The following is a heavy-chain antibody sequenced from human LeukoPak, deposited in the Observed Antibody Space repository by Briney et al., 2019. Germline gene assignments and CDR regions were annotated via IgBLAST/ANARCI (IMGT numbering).Heavy chain of an antibody. CDR3: ARDLEYSSSWYQYNWFDP. V-gene: IGHV3-11*01. D-gene: IGHD6-13*01. CDR2: ISSSGSTI. CDR1: GFTFSDYY. Sequence: PGGSLRLSCAASGFTFSDYYMSWIRQAPGKGLEWVSYISSSGSTIYYADSVKSRFTISRDNAKNSLYLQMNSLRAEDTAVYYCARDLEYSSSWYQYNWFDPWGQGTLVTVSS. J-gene: IGHJ5*02.